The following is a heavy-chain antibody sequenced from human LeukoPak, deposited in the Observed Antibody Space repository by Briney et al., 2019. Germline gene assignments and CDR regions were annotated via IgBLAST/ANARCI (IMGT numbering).Heavy chain of an antibody. CDR3: ASLQGDVDTAMVPLDY. CDR1: GFTFSSYG. J-gene: IGHJ4*02. Sequence: PGGSLRLSCAASGFTFSSYGMHWVRQAPGKGLEWVAFIRYDGSNKYYADSVKGRFTISRDNSKNTLYLQMNSLRAEDTAVYYCASLQGDVDTAMVPLDYWGQGTLVTVSS. CDR2: IRYDGSNK. V-gene: IGHV3-30*02. D-gene: IGHD5-18*01.